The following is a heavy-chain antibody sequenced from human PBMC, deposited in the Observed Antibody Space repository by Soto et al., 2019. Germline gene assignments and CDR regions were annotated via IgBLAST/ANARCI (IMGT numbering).Heavy chain of an antibody. CDR1: GFTFGDYA. V-gene: IGHV3-49*03. J-gene: IGHJ6*02. CDR2: IRSKAYGGTT. Sequence: GGSLRLSCTASGFTFGDYAMSWFRQAPGKGLAWVGFIRSKAYGGTTEYAASVKGRFTISRDDSKSIAYLQMNSLKTEDTAVYYCTRDQPSSSWYYYYYGMDVWGQGTTVTVSS. CDR3: TRDQPSSSWYYYYYGMDV. D-gene: IGHD6-13*01.